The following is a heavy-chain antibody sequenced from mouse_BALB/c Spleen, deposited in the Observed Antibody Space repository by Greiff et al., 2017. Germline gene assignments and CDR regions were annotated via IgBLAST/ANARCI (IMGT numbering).Heavy chain of an antibody. V-gene: IGHV3-2*02. CDR2: ISYSGST. Sequence: EVKLVESGPGLVKPSQSLSLTCTVTGYSITSDYAWNWIRQFPGNKLEWMGYISYSGSTSYNPSLKSRISITRDTSKNQFFLQLNSVTTEDTATYYCARGSYDGPAWFAYWGQGTLVTVSA. CDR3: ARGSYDGPAWFAY. J-gene: IGHJ3*01. D-gene: IGHD2-3*01. CDR1: GYSITSDYA.